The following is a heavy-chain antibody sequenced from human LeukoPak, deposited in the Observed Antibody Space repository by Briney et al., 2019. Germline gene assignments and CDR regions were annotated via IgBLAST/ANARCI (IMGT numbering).Heavy chain of an antibody. CDR1: GGSFSGYY. CDR2: INHSGST. CDR3: ARSSGSAY. J-gene: IGHJ4*02. V-gene: IGHV4-34*01. D-gene: IGHD6-19*01. Sequence: PSETLSLTCAVYGGSFSGYYWSWIRQPPGKGLEWIGEINHSGSTNYNPSLKSRVTISVDTSKNQFSLKLSSVTAADTAVYYCARSSGSAYWGQGTLVTVSS.